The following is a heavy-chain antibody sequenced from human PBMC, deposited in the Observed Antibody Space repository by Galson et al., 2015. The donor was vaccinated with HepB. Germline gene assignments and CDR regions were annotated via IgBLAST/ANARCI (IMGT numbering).Heavy chain of an antibody. CDR1: GDSVSSNSAT. V-gene: IGHV6-1*01. CDR2: TYYRSKWYN. Sequence: CAISGDSVSSNSATWNRIRQSPSRGLKWLGRTYYRSKWYNDSAVSVKSRITINPDTSKNQFSLQLNSVTPEDTAVYYCARGLAVALDSWGQGTLDSVSS. CDR3: ARGLAVALDS. J-gene: IGHJ4*02. D-gene: IGHD6-19*01.